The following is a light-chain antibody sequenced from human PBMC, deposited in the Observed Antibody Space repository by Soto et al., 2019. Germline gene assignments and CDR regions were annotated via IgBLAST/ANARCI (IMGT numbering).Light chain of an antibody. J-gene: IGLJ1*01. V-gene: IGLV2-14*01. CDR1: GSDVGAYNY. Sequence: QSALTQPASVSGSPGQSITISCSGTGSDVGAYNYVSWYQQHPAKAPKLMIYDVSNRPSGVSDRFSGSQSGNTASLTISGLQAEYAADYYCYSYTSSSTYVFGSGTKVTVL. CDR2: DVS. CDR3: YSYTSSSTYV.